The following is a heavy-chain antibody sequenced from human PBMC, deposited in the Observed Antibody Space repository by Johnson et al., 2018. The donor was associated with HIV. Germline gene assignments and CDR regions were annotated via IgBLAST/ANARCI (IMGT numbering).Heavy chain of an antibody. Sequence: EVQLVESGGGLIQPGGSLRLSCAASGFTFDDYGMSWVRQAPGKGLEWVSGISGSGGSTYYADSVKGRFSSSRDNSKNPLSLQMNSLRGEDTALYYCARGFVRISMILVADAFDLWGQGTMVTVSS. D-gene: IGHD3-22*01. J-gene: IGHJ3*01. CDR1: GFTFDDYG. CDR3: ARGFVRISMILVADAFDL. CDR2: ISGSGGST. V-gene: IGHV3-23*04.